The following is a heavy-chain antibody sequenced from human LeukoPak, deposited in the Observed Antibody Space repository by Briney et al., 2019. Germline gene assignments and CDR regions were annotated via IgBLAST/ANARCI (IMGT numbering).Heavy chain of an antibody. J-gene: IGHJ4*02. CDR3: ARAYRITIFGVGYYYYFDY. CDR2: MNPNSGNT. D-gene: IGHD3-3*01. CDR1: GYTFSNHG. Sequence: ASVKVSCKASGYTFSNHGISWVRQAPGQGLEWMGWMNPNSGNTGYAQKFQGRVTITRNTSISTAYMELSSLRSEDTAVYYCARAYRITIFGVGYYYYFDYWGQGTLVTVSS. V-gene: IGHV1-8*03.